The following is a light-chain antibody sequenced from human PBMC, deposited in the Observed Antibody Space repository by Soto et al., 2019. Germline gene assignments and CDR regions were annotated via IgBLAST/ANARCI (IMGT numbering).Light chain of an antibody. J-gene: IGKJ5*01. V-gene: IGKV3-11*01. CDR2: DAS. CDR1: QSVRSY. CDR3: QQRSIWPPSIT. Sequence: EIVLTQSPATLSLSPGERATLSCRASQSVRSYLAWYQQKPGQAPRLLIYDASTMATGIPPRFSGSGSGTDFTLTISSLEPEDFAVYYCQQRSIWPPSITFGQGTRLEIK.